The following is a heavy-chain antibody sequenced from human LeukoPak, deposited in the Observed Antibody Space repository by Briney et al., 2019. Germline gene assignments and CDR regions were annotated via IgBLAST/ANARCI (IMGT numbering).Heavy chain of an antibody. J-gene: IGHJ6*03. Sequence: GASVKVSCKASGYTFTSYYMHWVRQAPGQGLEWMGIINPSGGSTSYAQKIQGRVTMTRDMSTSTVYMELSSLGSEDTAVYYCARGPAKYFYMDVWGRGTTVTISS. CDR3: ARGPAKYFYMDV. CDR2: INPSGGST. V-gene: IGHV1-46*01. CDR1: GYTFTSYY.